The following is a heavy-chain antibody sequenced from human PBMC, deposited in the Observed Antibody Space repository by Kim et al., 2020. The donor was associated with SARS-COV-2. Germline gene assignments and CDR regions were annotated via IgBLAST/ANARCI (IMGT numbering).Heavy chain of an antibody. CDR1: GFTFSSNV. V-gene: IGHV3-23*01. CDR2: ISDSGDNT. D-gene: IGHD7-27*01. J-gene: IGHJ4*02. CDR3: AKKGTGSFDH. Sequence: GGSLRLSCAASGFTFSSNVMSWVRQAPGKGLEWVSGISDSGDNTYYADSVKGRFTISRDNSKNTMYLQMNSLRAEDTALYFCAKKGTGSFDHWGQGVLVTVSS.